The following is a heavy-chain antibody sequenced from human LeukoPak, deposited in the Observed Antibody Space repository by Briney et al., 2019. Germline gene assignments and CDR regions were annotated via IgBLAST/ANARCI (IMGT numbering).Heavy chain of an antibody. J-gene: IGHJ4*02. CDR3: ARVSSSSWWALDY. CDR1: GFTFSDYY. CDR2: ISSSGSTI. V-gene: IGHV3-11*04. Sequence: GGSLRLSCAASGFTFSDYYMSWIRQAPGKGLEWVSYISSSGSTIYYADSVKGRFTISRDNAKNSLYLQMNSLRAEDTAVYYCARVSSSSWWALDYWGQGTLVTVSS. D-gene: IGHD6-13*01.